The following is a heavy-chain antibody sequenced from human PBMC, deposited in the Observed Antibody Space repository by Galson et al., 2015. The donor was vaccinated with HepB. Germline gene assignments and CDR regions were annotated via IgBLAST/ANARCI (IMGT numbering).Heavy chain of an antibody. CDR1: GFTFSSYS. CDR2: ISSSSSYI. CDR3: ARDLACSSTSCYKYYFDY. J-gene: IGHJ4*02. V-gene: IGHV3-21*01. Sequence: SLRLSCAASGFTFSSYSMNWVRQAPGEGLEWVSSISSSSSYIYYADSVKGRFTISRDNAKNSLYLQMNSLRAEDTAVYYCARDLACSSTSCYKYYFDYWGQGTLVTVSS. D-gene: IGHD2-2*02.